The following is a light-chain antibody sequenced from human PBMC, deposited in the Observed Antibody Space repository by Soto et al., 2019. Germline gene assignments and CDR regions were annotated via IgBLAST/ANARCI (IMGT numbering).Light chain of an antibody. V-gene: IGLV2-14*03. CDR3: SSSTTSTTLV. J-gene: IGLJ1*01. CDR1: SSDVGAYNY. Sequence: QSALTQPASVSGSPGQSITLSCTGTSSDVGAYNYVSWYQQHPGKAPKLIIYDVSTRPSGVSNRFSGSKSGNTASLTISGLQAEDEADYYCSSSTTSTTLVFGTGTKLTVL. CDR2: DVS.